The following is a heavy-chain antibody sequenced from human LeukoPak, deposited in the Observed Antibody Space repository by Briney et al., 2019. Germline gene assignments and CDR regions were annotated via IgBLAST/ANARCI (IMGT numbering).Heavy chain of an antibody. V-gene: IGHV3-7*01. Sequence: GGSLRLSCAASGFTFSSYWMSWVRQAPGKGLEWVANIKQDGSEKYYVDSVKGRFTISRDNAKNSLYLQMNSLRAEDTAVYYCARDYYGSGSYYFPLPFFDHWGQGTLVTVSS. D-gene: IGHD3-10*01. CDR2: IKQDGSEK. J-gene: IGHJ4*02. CDR3: ARDYYGSGSYYFPLPFFDH. CDR1: GFTFSSYW.